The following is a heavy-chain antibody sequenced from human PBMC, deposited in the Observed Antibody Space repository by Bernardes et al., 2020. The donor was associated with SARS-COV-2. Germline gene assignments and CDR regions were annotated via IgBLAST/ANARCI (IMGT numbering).Heavy chain of an antibody. D-gene: IGHD3-22*01. CDR3: ARDSQLIKTYYYESKEDAFDI. CDR2: ISTTAGDT. CDR1: GFTFRNHA. Sequence: GGSLRLSCAASGFTFRNHAMSWVHQTPGKGLEWVSTISTTAGDTYYADSVEGRFTISRTNSANTLYLQMNSLRAEDSAVYYCARDSQLIKTYYYESKEDAFDIWGRGTRVTVSS. V-gene: IGHV3-23*01. J-gene: IGHJ3*02.